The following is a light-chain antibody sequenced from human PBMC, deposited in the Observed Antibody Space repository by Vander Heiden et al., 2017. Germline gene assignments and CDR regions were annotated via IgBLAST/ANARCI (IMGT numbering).Light chain of an antibody. V-gene: IGKV1-39*01. Sequence: DIQMTQSPSSLSASVGDRVTITCRASQSISSYLNWYQQKPGKAPKLLIDAASSLQSGVQSRFSGSGSGTDFTLTISSLQPEDFATYYCQQSYSTPRTFGQGTKLEIK. CDR1: QSISSY. CDR2: AAS. J-gene: IGKJ2*01. CDR3: QQSYSTPRT.